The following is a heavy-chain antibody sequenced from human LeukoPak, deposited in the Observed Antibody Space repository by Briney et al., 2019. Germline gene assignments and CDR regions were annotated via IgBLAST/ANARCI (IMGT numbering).Heavy chain of an antibody. J-gene: IGHJ4*02. CDR3: ARESDFWSGSHDY. CDR2: VSGSGGST. D-gene: IGHD3-3*01. V-gene: IGHV3-23*01. CDR1: GFTFRSYA. Sequence: GGSLRLSCAASGFTFRSYAMSWVRQAPGKGLEWVSAVSGSGGSTYYADSVQGRFTISRTNSKNTLSLQINSLRAEDTAVYYCARESDFWSGSHDYWGQGTLVTVSS.